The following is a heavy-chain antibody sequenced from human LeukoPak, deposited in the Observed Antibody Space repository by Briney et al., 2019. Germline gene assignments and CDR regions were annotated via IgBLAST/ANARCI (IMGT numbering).Heavy chain of an antibody. CDR1: GFSLTTYG. J-gene: IGHJ5*02. CDR3: AKDRPIKGGFDP. Sequence: GGSLRLSCVASGFSLTTYGMCWGRQAQGKGLQWVAFMRSDGTSKYYGDSVEGRFTISRDNSKSTLYLLMNSLSAEDTGIYYCAKDRPIKGGFDPWGQGTPVTVSS. D-gene: IGHD3-16*01. CDR2: MRSDGTSK. V-gene: IGHV3-30*02.